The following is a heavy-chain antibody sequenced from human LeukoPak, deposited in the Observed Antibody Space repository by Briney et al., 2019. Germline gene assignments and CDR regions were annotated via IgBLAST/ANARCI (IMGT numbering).Heavy chain of an antibody. CDR1: GITLSNYG. J-gene: IGHJ4*02. D-gene: IGHD1-26*01. V-gene: IGHV3-21*01. CDR3: ARAGELRGLYDY. CDR2: ISSSSSYI. Sequence: GGSLRLSCAVSGITLSNYGMRWVRQPPGKRLGWVSSISSSSSYIYYTDSVKGRFTISTDNAKNSMYLQMSSLSAEDRAVYCCARAGELRGLYDYWGQGTLVTVSS.